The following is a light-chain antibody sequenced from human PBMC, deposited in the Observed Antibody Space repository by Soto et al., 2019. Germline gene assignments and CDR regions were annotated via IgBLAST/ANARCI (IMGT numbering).Light chain of an antibody. CDR2: DVS. V-gene: IGLV2-14*03. Sequence: QSALTQPASVSGSPGQSITISCTGTSSDVGAYNYVSWYQQHPGKAPKLMIYDVSNRPSGVSNRFSGSESGNTASLTISGLQAEDEADYYGSSYTSNITLGGVFGGGTKVTVL. CDR1: SSDVGAYNY. CDR3: SSYTSNITLGGV. J-gene: IGLJ2*01.